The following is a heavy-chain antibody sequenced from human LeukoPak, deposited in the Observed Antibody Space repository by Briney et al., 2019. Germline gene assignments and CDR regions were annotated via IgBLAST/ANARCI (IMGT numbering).Heavy chain of an antibody. D-gene: IGHD3-10*01. V-gene: IGHV1-2*02. CDR1: GYTFTGYY. J-gene: IGHJ4*02. CDR2: INPNSGGT. CDR3: ARVYDSRSYSCPH. Sequence: ASVKVSCKASGYTFTGYYMHWVRQAPGQGLEWMGWINPNSGGTNYAQKFQGRVTMTRDTSISTAYMELSRLRSDDTAVYYCARVYDSRSYSCPHWGQGTLVTVSS.